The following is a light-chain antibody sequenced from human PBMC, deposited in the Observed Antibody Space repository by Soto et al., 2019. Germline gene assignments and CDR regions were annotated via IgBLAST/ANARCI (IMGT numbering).Light chain of an antibody. J-gene: IGKJ4*01. Sequence: IVLTQSPATLSLSPGERATLSCTASQHVTTTYIAWYQQKFGQAPRLLIYGASTRATGTPDRFTGGGVGTVYTLAISRVEPEEDAVYYCQPYDSLFTFGERTKVEMK. CDR1: QHVTTTY. CDR2: GAS. CDR3: QPYDSLFT. V-gene: IGKV3-20*01.